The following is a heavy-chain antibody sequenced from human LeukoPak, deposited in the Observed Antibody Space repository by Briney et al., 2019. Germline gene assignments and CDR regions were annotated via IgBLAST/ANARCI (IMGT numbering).Heavy chain of an antibody. V-gene: IGHV1-46*01. Sequence: GASVKVFCKASGYTFTSYYIHWVRQAPGQGLEWMGIISPSGGSTSYAQKFQGRVTMTKDTSTSTVYMELSSLRSEDTAVYYCARDRRNWARREIGRSSSGWYEWGQGTLVTVSS. D-gene: IGHD6-19*01. J-gene: IGHJ4*02. CDR1: GYTFTSYY. CDR2: ISPSGGST. CDR3: ARDRRNWARREIGRSSSGWYE.